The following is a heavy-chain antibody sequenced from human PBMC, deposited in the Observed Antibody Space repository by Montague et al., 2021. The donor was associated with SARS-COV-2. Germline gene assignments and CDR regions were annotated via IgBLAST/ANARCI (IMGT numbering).Heavy chain of an antibody. V-gene: IGHV4-39*07. Sequence: SETLSLTCDVSGDSIRSATYYWAWIRQPPGRGLEWIGNIYYGGSTMYNPSLKSRVTMSVDTSKNQFSLHLNLVAAADTAVYYCARDAYYFGPGRENHGAFDPGGQGILVTVSS. CDR1: GDSIRSATYY. CDR3: ARDAYYFGPGRENHGAFDP. J-gene: IGHJ5*02. D-gene: IGHD2/OR15-2a*01. CDR2: IYYGGST.